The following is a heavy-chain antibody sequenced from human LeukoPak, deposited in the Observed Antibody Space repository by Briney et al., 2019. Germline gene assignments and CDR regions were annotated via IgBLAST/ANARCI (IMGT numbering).Heavy chain of an antibody. J-gene: IGHJ4*02. Sequence: TLSPTCTVSGGSISSDYWSWLRQPPGKGLEWIGYIYYSRSTNYNPSLKSRVTISIDTSNNQFSLKLNSVTAADTAVYYCAKGAGWYHYWGQGTLVTVSS. CDR2: IYYSRST. V-gene: IGHV4-59*01. CDR1: GGSISSDY. CDR3: AKGAGWYHY. D-gene: IGHD6-19*01.